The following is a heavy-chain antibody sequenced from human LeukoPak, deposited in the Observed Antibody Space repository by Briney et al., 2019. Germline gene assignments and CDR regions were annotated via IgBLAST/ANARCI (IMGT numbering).Heavy chain of an antibody. J-gene: IGHJ6*02. CDR1: GGSFSGYY. V-gene: IGHV4-34*01. D-gene: IGHD6-19*01. CDR2: INHSGST. Sequence: KPSETLSLTCAVYGGSFSGYYWSWIRQPPGKGLEWIGEINHSGSTNYNPSLKSRVTISVDTSKNQFSLKLSSVTAADTAVYYCARVRQWLVSYYYYYGMDVWGQGTTVTVSS. CDR3: ARVRQWLVSYYYYYGMDV.